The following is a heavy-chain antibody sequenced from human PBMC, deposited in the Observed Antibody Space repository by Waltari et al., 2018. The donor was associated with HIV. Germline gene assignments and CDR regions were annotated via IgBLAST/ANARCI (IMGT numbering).Heavy chain of an antibody. V-gene: IGHV4-34*01. CDR2: INHSGSP. CDR1: GGSFSGYY. CDR3: ARHGNYGDYVFDP. D-gene: IGHD4-17*01. Sequence: QVQLQQWGAGLLKPSETLSLTCAVYGGSFSGYYWSWTRQPPGKGLEWIGEINHSGSPNYNPSLKSRVTISVDTSKNQFSLKLSSVTAADTAVYYCARHGNYGDYVFDPWGQGTLVTVSS. J-gene: IGHJ5*02.